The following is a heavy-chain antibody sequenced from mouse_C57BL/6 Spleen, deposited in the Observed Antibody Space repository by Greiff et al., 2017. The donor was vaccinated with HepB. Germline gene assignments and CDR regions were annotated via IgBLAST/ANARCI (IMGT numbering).Heavy chain of an antibody. D-gene: IGHD1-1*01. CDR3: ARAVANYFDY. V-gene: IGHV1-50*01. J-gene: IGHJ2*01. Sequence: QVQLQQPGAELVKPGASVKLSCQASGYTFTSYWMQWVKQRPGQGLEWIGEIDPSDSYTNYNQKFKGKATLTVDTSSSTAYMQLSSLTSEDSAVYYCARAVANYFDYWGQGTTLTVSS. CDR1: GYTFTSYW. CDR2: IDPSDSYT.